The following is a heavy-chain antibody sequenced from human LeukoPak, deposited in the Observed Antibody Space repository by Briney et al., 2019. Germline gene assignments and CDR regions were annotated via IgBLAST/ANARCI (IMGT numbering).Heavy chain of an antibody. V-gene: IGHV3-21*01. CDR1: GFTPSSYG. D-gene: IGHD3-22*01. CDR3: ARGLNYYDSRPLDY. J-gene: IGHJ4*02. CDR2: ISTSSTYT. Sequence: KPGGSLSLSCTASGFTPSSYGRNWVRQAPEKGLEWVSYISTSSTYTYYADSVKGRFTISRDNAKNSLHLQMNRLRAEDTAVYYCARGLNYYDSRPLDYWGQGTLVTVSS.